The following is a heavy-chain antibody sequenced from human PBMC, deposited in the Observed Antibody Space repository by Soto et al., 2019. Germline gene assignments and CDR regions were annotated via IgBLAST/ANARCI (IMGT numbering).Heavy chain of an antibody. J-gene: IGHJ6*02. V-gene: IGHV4-34*01. CDR2: INHSGST. CDR1: GGSFSGYY. Sequence: SETLSLTCAVYGGSFSGYYCSWIRQPPGKGLEWIGEINHSGSTNYNPSLKSRVTISVDTSKNQFSLKLSSVTAANTAVYYCARLAAMVTYYYYYGMDVWGQGTTVTVSS. CDR3: ARLAAMVTYYYYYGMDV. D-gene: IGHD5-18*01.